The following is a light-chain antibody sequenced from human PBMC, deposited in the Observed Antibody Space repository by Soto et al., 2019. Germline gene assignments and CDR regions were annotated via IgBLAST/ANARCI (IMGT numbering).Light chain of an antibody. Sequence: DIQMTQSPSVVSASVGDRVTITCRASQGLGNYLAWFQQRPGEVPKRLIYAPFNLHSGVPARFSDSGSGTEFTLTISSLQPEDFATYYCLEHRSYPFTFGQGTKLDI. CDR1: QGLGNY. CDR2: APF. CDR3: LEHRSYPFT. V-gene: IGKV1-17*03. J-gene: IGKJ2*01.